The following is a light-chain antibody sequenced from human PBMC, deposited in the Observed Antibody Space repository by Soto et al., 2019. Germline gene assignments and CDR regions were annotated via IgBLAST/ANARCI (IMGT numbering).Light chain of an antibody. J-gene: IGKJ4*01. Sequence: EVVLTQSQATLSLSPGERATLSCRASQSVNSYLAWYQQKPGQAPRLLIFDASNRAIGIPPRFSGSRSGTDFSINISSREPEDFAVYYCQQRKNWPPLTFGGGTKVEIK. V-gene: IGKV3-11*01. CDR3: QQRKNWPPLT. CDR1: QSVNSY. CDR2: DAS.